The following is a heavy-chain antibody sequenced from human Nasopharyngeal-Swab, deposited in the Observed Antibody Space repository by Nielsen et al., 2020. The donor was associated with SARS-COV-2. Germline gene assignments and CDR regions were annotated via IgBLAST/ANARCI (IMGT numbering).Heavy chain of an antibody. D-gene: IGHD2-2*01. CDR1: GFTVSSNY. CDR2: IYSGGST. J-gene: IGHJ4*02. Sequence: GESLKISCAASGFTVSSNYMSWVRQAPGKGLEWVSVIYSGGSTYYADSVKGRFTISRDNSKNTLYLQMNSLRAEDTAVYYCAKSYPPIDYWGQGTLVTVSS. V-gene: IGHV3-53*01. CDR3: AKSYPPIDY.